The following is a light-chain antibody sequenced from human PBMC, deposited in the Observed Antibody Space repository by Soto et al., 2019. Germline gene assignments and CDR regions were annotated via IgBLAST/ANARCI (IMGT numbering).Light chain of an antibody. CDR2: DAS. V-gene: IGKV1-5*01. CDR1: QNVNNW. CDR3: QQYNTYWT. J-gene: IGKJ1*01. Sequence: DIQMTQFPSALPASVGDRVTITCRASQNVNNWLAWYQHKPGKAPQLLIYDASVLESGVPSRFSGSGSGTEFTLAINGLQSDDFATYYCQQYNTYWTFGPGTKVEVE.